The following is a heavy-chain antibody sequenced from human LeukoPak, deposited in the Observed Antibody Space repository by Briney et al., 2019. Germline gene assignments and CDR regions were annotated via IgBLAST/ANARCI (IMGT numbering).Heavy chain of an antibody. Sequence: ASAKVSCKASGYTFTGYYMHWVRQAPGQGLEWMGWINPNSGGTNYAQKFQGRVTMTRDTSISTAYMELSRLRSDDTAVYYCARVLPWLVRNWFDPWGQGTLVTVSS. V-gene: IGHV1-2*02. J-gene: IGHJ5*02. CDR2: INPNSGGT. CDR3: ARVLPWLVRNWFDP. D-gene: IGHD6-19*01. CDR1: GYTFTGYY.